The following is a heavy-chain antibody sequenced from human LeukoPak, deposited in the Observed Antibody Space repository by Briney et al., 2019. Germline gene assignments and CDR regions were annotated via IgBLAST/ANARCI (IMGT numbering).Heavy chain of an antibody. J-gene: IGHJ5*02. CDR3: ARDFGRGYCSSTSCYGWFDP. CDR2: IYYSGST. Sequence: SETLSLTCTVSGGSISSGGYYWSWIRQHPGKGLEWIGYIYYSGSTYYNPSLKSRVTISVDTSKNQFSLKLSSVTAADTAVYYCARDFGRGYCSSTSCYGWFDPWGQGTLVTVSS. D-gene: IGHD2-2*01. V-gene: IGHV4-31*03. CDR1: GGSISSGGYY.